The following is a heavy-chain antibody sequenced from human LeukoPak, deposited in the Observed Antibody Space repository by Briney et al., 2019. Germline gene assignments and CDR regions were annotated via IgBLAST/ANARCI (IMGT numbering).Heavy chain of an antibody. V-gene: IGHV3-49*04. Sequence: GGSLRLSCAASGFTLSSYAMSWVRQAPGKGLEWVGFIRSKAYGGTTEYAASVKGRFTIPRDDSKSIASLQVNSLKSHDTAIYYCTRVAYSSTWYYFDYWGQGTLVTVSS. CDR2: IRSKAYGGTT. CDR3: TRVAYSSTWYYFDY. D-gene: IGHD2-2*01. CDR1: GFTLSSYA. J-gene: IGHJ4*02.